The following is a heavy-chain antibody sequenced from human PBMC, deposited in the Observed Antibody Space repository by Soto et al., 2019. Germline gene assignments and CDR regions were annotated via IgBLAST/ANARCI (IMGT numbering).Heavy chain of an antibody. CDR1: GYTFTSYA. CDR3: ARVGVATNEFDY. D-gene: IGHD5-12*01. CDR2: INPNSGGT. Sequence: GASVKVSCKASGYTFTSYAMHWVRQAPGQGLEWMGWINPNSGGTNYAQKFQGWVTMTRDTSISTAYMELSRLRSDDTAVYYCARVGVATNEFDYWGQGTLVTVSS. J-gene: IGHJ4*02. V-gene: IGHV1-2*04.